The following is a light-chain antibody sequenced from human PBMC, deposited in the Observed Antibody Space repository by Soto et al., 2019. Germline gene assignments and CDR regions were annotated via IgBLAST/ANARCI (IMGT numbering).Light chain of an antibody. CDR2: GAS. V-gene: IGKV3-20*01. Sequence: EIVLTQSPATLSLYPGERATLSCRASQSVSSNLAWYRQKPGQAPRLLIYGASSRATGTPGRFSGSGSGTDFTLTISRREPEDFAVYYCQQYVGSSRTFGQGTKVDIK. CDR3: QQYVGSSRT. CDR1: QSVSSN. J-gene: IGKJ1*01.